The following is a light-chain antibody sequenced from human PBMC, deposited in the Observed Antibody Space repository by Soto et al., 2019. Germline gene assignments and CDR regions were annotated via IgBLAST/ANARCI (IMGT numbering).Light chain of an antibody. CDR2: EVS. V-gene: IGLV2-14*01. J-gene: IGLJ1*01. CDR3: SSFTSAYTFV. Sequence: QSALTQPASVSGSAGQSIAISCTGTSSDVGGYNYVSWYQQHPGKAPKLLLSEVSKRPSGVSDRFSGSKSGNTASLTISGLQTQDEADYYCSSFTSAYTFVFGTGTEVTVL. CDR1: SSDVGGYNY.